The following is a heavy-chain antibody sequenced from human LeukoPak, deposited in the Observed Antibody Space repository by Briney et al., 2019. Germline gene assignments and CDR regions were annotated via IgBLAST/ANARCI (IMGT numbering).Heavy chain of an antibody. Sequence: GGSLRLSCAASGFSFTAAWMSWVRQAPGKGLEWVGRIKSKTDGGTTDYGAPVEGRLTILRDDSKNTLYLEMNSLRTEDTAVYYCATFYPSAYSNGYFDYWGQGTLVTVSS. J-gene: IGHJ4*02. D-gene: IGHD4-11*01. CDR1: GFSFTAAW. CDR2: IKSKTDGGTT. CDR3: ATFYPSAYSNGYFDY. V-gene: IGHV3-15*01.